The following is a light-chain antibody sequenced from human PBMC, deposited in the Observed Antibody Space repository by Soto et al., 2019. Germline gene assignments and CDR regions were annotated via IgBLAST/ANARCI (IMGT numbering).Light chain of an antibody. CDR3: GTWDSSLSVGGV. V-gene: IGLV1-51*02. Sequence: QSVLTQPPSVSAAPGQKVTISCSGSSSKIGNNYVSWYQQLPGTAPKLLIYENNKRPSGIPDRFSGSKSGTSATLGITGLQTGDEADYYCGTWDSSLSVGGVFGGGTKVTVL. J-gene: IGLJ2*01. CDR1: SSKIGNNY. CDR2: ENN.